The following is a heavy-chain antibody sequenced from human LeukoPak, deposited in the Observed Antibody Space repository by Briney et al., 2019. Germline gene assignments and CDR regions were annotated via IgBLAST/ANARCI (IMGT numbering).Heavy chain of an antibody. J-gene: IGHJ4*02. CDR3: ARDRTRYDYVWGSYPDY. CDR2: IKQDGSEK. D-gene: IGHD3-16*01. V-gene: IGHV3-7*03. Sequence: GGSLRLSCAASGFTFSSYWMSWVRQAPGKGLEWVANIKQDGSEKYYVDSVKGRFTISRDNAKNSLYLQMNSLRAEDTAVYYCARDRTRYDYVWGSYPDYWGQGTLVTVSS. CDR1: GFTFSSYW.